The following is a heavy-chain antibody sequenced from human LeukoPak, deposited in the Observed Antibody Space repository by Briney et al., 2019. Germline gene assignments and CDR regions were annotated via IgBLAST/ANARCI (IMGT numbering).Heavy chain of an antibody. V-gene: IGHV3-23*01. CDR3: AKNLIRGATNWFDP. D-gene: IGHD3-10*01. Sequence: GGSLRLSCAASGFTFNNAWMSWVRQAPGKGLEWVSVISGSTGGTHFADSVKGRFTISRDNSKNTLYLQMSSLRAEDTAVYYCAKNLIRGATNWFDPWGQGTLVTVSS. J-gene: IGHJ5*02. CDR1: GFTFNNAW. CDR2: ISGSTGGT.